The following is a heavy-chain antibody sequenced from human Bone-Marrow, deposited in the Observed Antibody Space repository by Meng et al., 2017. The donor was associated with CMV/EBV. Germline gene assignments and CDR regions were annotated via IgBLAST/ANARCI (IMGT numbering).Heavy chain of an antibody. Sequence: SETLSLTCTVSGGSLSSSSYYWGWIRQPPGKGLEWIGSIYYSGSTYYNPSLKSRVTISVDTSKNQFSLKLSSVTAADTAVYYCARVTGGEYYYYYGMDVWGQGTTVTVSS. CDR1: GGSLSSSSYY. CDR2: IYYSGST. V-gene: IGHV4-39*07. J-gene: IGHJ6*02. D-gene: IGHD2-8*02. CDR3: ARVTGGEYYYYYGMDV.